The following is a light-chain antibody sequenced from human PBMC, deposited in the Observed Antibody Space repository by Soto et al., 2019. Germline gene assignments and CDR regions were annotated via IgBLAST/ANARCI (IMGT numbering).Light chain of an antibody. CDR2: GNS. CDR3: QSYDSSLSGVV. Sequence: QSVLTQAPSVSGGPGQRVTISCTGRSSNIGAGYDVHWYQQLPGTAPKLLIYGNSNRPSGVPDRFSGSKSGTSASLAITGLQAEDEADYYCQSYDSSLSGVVFGGGTQLTVL. J-gene: IGLJ2*01. CDR1: SSNIGAGYD. V-gene: IGLV1-40*01.